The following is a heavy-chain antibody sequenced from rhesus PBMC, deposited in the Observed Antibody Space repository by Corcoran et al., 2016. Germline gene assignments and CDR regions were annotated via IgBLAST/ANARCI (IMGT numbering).Heavy chain of an antibody. J-gene: IGHJ4*01. CDR3: ARAPRLAATGTGYYFDD. D-gene: IGHD6-31*01. V-gene: IGHV4-127*01. Sequence: QVQLQESGPGLVKPSDTLSLTCAVSGYSISSAYGRRWSRQPPGEGLGWIGYIGGSSTSTNYNPSLKSRVTTSKDTSKNQFSLKLTSVTAADTAVYFCARAPRLAATGTGYYFDDWGQGVLVTVSS. CDR1: GYSISSAYG. CDR2: IGGSSTST.